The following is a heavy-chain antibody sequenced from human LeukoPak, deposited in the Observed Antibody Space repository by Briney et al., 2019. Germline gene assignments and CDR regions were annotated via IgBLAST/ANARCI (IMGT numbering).Heavy chain of an antibody. CDR1: GFTFSSTW. CDR3: TIGSGSPHDY. V-gene: IGHV3-15*01. Sequence: GGSLRLSCAASGFTFSSTWMTWVRQAPGKGLEWVGRIKSRTDGGTTDYAAPVKDRFSISRDDSKNTLFLQMNSLKTEDTAVYYCTIGSGSPHDYWGQGTLVTVSS. D-gene: IGHD1-26*01. J-gene: IGHJ4*02. CDR2: IKSRTDGGTT.